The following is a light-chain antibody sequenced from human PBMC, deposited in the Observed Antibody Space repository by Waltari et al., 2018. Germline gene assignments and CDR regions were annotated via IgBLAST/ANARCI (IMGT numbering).Light chain of an antibody. CDR3: QQRA. V-gene: IGKV1-39*01. CDR2: SSS. CDR1: QNIYGY. J-gene: IGKJ1*01. Sequence: DIEMTQSPSALSASVGDRVTITCRASQNIYGYLNWYQQKPGKAPELLFYSSSSLQSGVPSRFRGSGFGTEFTLTITNLQLEDFATYYCQQRAFGQGTKVEIK.